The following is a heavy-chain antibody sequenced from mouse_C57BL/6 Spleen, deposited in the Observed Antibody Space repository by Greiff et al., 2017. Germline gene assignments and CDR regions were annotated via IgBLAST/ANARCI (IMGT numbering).Heavy chain of an antibody. CDR3: ARKGLRRGDWFAY. CDR2: INPNNGGT. D-gene: IGHD2-2*01. V-gene: IGHV1-18*01. CDR1: GYTFTDYN. Sequence: VQLQQSGPELVKPGASVKIPCKASGYTFTDYNMDWVKQSHGKSLEWIGDINPNNGGTIYNQKFKGKATLTVDKSSSTAYMELRSLTSEDTAVYYCARKGLRRGDWFAYWGQGTLVTVSA. J-gene: IGHJ3*01.